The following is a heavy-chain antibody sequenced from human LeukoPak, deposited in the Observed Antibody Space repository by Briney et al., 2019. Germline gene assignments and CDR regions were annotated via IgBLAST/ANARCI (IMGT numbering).Heavy chain of an antibody. CDR2: INPSGGST. J-gene: IGHJ5*02. CDR1: VYTFTSYY. V-gene: IGHV1-46*01. D-gene: IGHD3-9*01. Sequence: ASVNVSLKSSVYTFTSYYMHWVRQAPGQGVEWMGIINPSGGSTIYAQNFKGRVPITKNMYTSTVYMELSSLRSEDRAVYYCARGGGSTGYYSSWGQGTLVTVSS. CDR3: ARGGGSTGYYSS.